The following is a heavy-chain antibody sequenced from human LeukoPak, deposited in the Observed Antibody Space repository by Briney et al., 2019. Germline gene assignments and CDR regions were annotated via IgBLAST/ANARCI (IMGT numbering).Heavy chain of an antibody. CDR1: GFTFDSYG. D-gene: IGHD3-10*01. Sequence: GGSLRLSCAASGFTFDSYGMNWVRQAPGKGLEWVANIKKDGSEKYYVDSVKGRFTISRDNAKNSLYLQMNSLRAEDTAIYYCAREYYYGSGTYAWGYWGQGTLVTVSS. J-gene: IGHJ4*02. CDR3: AREYYYGSGTYAWGY. CDR2: IKKDGSEK. V-gene: IGHV3-7*01.